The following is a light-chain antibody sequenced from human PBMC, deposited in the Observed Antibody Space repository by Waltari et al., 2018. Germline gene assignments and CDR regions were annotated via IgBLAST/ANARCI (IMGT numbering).Light chain of an antibody. CDR1: QGIRND. V-gene: IGKV1-6*01. CDR3: LQDYIYPWT. Sequence: AIQMTQSPSSLSASVGDRVTITCRASQGIRNDLGWYQQKPGKAPKVLIYAASSLQSGVPTRFSGRGSGTDFTLTISSLQPDDFATYYCLQDYIYPWTFGQGTKVEIK. J-gene: IGKJ1*01. CDR2: AAS.